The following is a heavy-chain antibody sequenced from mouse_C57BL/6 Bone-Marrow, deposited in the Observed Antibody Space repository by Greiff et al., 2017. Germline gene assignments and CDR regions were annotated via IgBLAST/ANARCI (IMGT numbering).Heavy chain of an antibody. CDR1: GYTFTEYT. Sequence: QVQLQQSGAELVKPGASVKLSCKASGYTFTEYTIHWVKQRSGQGLEWIGWFYPGSGSIKYNEKFKDKATLTADKSSSPAYLALSRLTSEDSAVXFGAGHGDGTGTWYYFDYWGQGTTLTVSS. D-gene: IGHD2-14*01. V-gene: IGHV1-62-2*01. CDR3: AGHGDGTGTWYYFDY. J-gene: IGHJ2*01. CDR2: FYPGSGSI.